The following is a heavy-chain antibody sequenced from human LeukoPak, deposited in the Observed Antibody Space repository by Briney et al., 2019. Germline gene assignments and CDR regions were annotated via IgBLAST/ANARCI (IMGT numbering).Heavy chain of an antibody. CDR3: AKEDPGATFDC. CDR2: ISSSGGTT. D-gene: IGHD1-26*01. J-gene: IGHJ4*02. V-gene: IGHV3-23*01. CDR1: GFTSSSYA. Sequence: GSLRLSCAASGFTSSSYAMNWVRQAPGKGLEWVSGISSSGGTTYYADSVKGRFTISRDNSKNTLYLQMNSLRGEDTAVYYCAKEDPGATFDCWGQGTLLTVSS.